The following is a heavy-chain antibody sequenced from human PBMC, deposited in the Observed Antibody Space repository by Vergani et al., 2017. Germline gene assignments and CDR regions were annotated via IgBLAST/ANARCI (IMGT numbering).Heavy chain of an antibody. Sequence: EVQLLESGGGLVQPGGSLRLSCAASGFTFSSYAMSWVRQAPGKGLEWVSRINSDGDSTSYADSVKGRFTISRDNAKNTLYLQMDSLRAEDTAMYFCAKDLSYSTAWPHFDSRGQGTLVTVSS. CDR1: GFTFSSYA. V-gene: IGHV3-23*01. CDR3: AKDLSYSTAWPHFDS. J-gene: IGHJ4*02. CDR2: INSDGDST. D-gene: IGHD4-11*01.